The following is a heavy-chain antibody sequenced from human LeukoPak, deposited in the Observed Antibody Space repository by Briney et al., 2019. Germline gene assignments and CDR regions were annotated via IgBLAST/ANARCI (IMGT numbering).Heavy chain of an antibody. CDR2: INHNGST. CDR3: ATGGRGRPAVQRFKSGNWFDP. D-gene: IGHD2-2*01. J-gene: IGHJ5*02. V-gene: IGHV4-38-2*01. Sequence: SETLSLTCAVSGYSISSGYYCGWRRPPPGEGVEWIGEINHNGSTNYNQTLQSRVTILLHTSTNKLSLELSSLTAAESAAYYCATGGRGRPAVQRFKSGNWFDPWGQGTPVTASS. CDR1: GYSISSGYY.